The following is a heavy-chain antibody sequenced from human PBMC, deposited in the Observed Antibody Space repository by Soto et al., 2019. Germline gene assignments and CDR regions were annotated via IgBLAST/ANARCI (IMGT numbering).Heavy chain of an antibody. CDR3: ARGVDFEGVSPYGMDV. CDR2: IYYSGTT. J-gene: IGHJ6*02. CDR1: GGSINTGDYY. D-gene: IGHD3-16*01. Sequence: SETLSLTCTVSGGSINTGDYYWTWIRQPRGKGLEWIGYIYYSGTTYYNPSLKSRVSLSLDTSKNHFSLRLTSVTAADTAVYYCARGVDFEGVSPYGMDVWGQGTTVTAS. V-gene: IGHV4-30-4*01.